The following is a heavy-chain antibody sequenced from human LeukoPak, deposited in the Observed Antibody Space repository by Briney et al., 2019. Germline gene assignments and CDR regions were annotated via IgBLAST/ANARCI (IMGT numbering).Heavy chain of an antibody. CDR2: MYRGDRT. CDR3: ASSHCTAGSCNWFDP. J-gene: IGHJ5*02. Sequence: GGSLRLSCAASGFTVSSNYMSWVRQAPGKGLEWVSFMYRGDRTYYADSVRGRFTMSRDDMKKTVYLQMDSLRAEDTAVYYCASSHCTAGSCNWFDPWGQGTLVTVSP. CDR1: GFTVSSNY. V-gene: IGHV3-66*01. D-gene: IGHD2-8*02.